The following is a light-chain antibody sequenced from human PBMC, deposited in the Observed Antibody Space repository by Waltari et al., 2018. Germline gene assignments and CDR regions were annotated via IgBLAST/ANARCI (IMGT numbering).Light chain of an antibody. CDR3: QQYYSTPPA. V-gene: IGKV4-1*01. J-gene: IGKJ1*01. CDR2: WAS. Sequence: DIVVTQSPDSVAVSLGERATINCKSSQSVLYSSNNMNYLAWYQQKPGQPPRLLIYWASTRESGVPERFSGSGSGTDFTLTINTLQAEDMAVYYCQQYYSTPPAFGQGTRVEI. CDR1: QSVLYSSNNMNY.